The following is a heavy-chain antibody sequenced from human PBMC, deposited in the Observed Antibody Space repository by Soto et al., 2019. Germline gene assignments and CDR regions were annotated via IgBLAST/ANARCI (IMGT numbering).Heavy chain of an antibody. CDR2: ISGSDGST. CDR3: AKEYSSGWYYFDY. V-gene: IGHV3-23*01. Sequence: EVQLLESGGGLVQPGGSLRLSCAASGFTFSSYAMTWVRQAPGKGMEWVSTISGSDGSTYYADSVKGRFTISRDISKHTLYLQMNSLRAEDTAVYYCAKEYSSGWYYFDYWGQGTLVTVPS. CDR1: GFTFSSYA. D-gene: IGHD6-19*01. J-gene: IGHJ4*02.